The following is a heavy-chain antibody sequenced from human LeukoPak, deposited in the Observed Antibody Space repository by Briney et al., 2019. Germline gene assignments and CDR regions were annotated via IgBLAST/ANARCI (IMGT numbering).Heavy chain of an antibody. V-gene: IGHV3-74*01. CDR1: GFTFSSYG. CDR2: IYTDGGRT. CDR3: ARGSSGWYVDY. D-gene: IGHD6-19*01. Sequence: GGSLRLSCAASGFTFSSYGMHWVRQAPGKGLVWVSRIYTDGGRTTYADSVKGRVTISRDNAKNTLYLQMNSLRAEDTAVYYCARGSSGWYVDYWGQGTLVTVSS. J-gene: IGHJ4*02.